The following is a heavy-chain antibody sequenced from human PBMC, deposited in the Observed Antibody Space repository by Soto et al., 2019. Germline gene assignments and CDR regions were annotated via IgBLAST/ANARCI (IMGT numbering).Heavy chain of an antibody. Sequence: QLQLQESGPGLVKPSETLSLTCTVSGGSVSSSSYFWGWIRHPPGKGLEWIANIYYSGTTYYNPSLKSRVTISVERSKNQFSLKLFSVTAADQAVYYCASYLLSSNIWWSYVYWGQGTLVTVSS. CDR2: IYYSGTT. CDR3: ASYLLSSNIWWSYVY. V-gene: IGHV4-39*01. CDR1: GGSVSSSSYF. D-gene: IGHD6-13*01. J-gene: IGHJ4*02.